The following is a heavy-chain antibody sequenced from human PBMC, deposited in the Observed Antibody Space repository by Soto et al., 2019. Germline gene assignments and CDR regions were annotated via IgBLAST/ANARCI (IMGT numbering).Heavy chain of an antibody. J-gene: IGHJ6*02. CDR2: ISGSGGST. D-gene: IGHD6-6*01. Sequence: EVQLLESGGGLAQPGGSLTLSCAASGFTFSSYAMSWVRQAPGKGLEWVSAISGSGGSTHYAGSVKGRFTVSRDNSKNTLYLQMNSLRAEDTAVYYCAKVGGEQLGHYYYYGMDVWGQGTTVTVSS. V-gene: IGHV3-23*01. CDR1: GFTFSSYA. CDR3: AKVGGEQLGHYYYYGMDV.